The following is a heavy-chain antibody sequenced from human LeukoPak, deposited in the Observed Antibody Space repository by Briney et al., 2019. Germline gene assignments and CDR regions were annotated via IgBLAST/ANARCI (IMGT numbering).Heavy chain of an antibody. CDR1: GFTFSSYW. D-gene: IGHD3-16*01. V-gene: IGHV3-7*03. J-gene: IGHJ6*02. CDR2: VNHNGNVN. CDR3: ARGGGLDV. Sequence: GGSLRLSCAASGFTFSSYWMNWARQAPGKGLEWVASVNHNGNVNYYVDSVKGRFTISRDNAKNSLYLQMSNLRAEDTAVYFCARGGGLDVWGQGATVTVSS.